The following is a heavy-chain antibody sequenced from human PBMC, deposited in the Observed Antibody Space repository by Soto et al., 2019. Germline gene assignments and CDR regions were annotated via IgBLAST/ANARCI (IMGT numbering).Heavy chain of an antibody. V-gene: IGHV1-46*01. CDR2: INPSGGST. CDR3: ARAFHLDYYDSSAPAFDI. D-gene: IGHD3-22*01. J-gene: IGHJ3*02. Sequence: ASVKVSCKASGYTFTSYYMHWVRQAPGQGLEWMGIINPSGGSTSYAQKFQGRVTMTRDTSTSTVYMELSSLRSEDTAVYYCARAFHLDYYDSSAPAFDIWGQGPMVTVSS. CDR1: GYTFTSYY.